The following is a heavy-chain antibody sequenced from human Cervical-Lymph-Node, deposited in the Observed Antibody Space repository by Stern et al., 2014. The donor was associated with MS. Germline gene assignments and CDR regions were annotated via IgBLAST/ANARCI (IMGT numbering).Heavy chain of an antibody. Sequence: VQLEASGAEVKKPGASVKVSCKASEYIFTGYFLTWVRQAPGQGLEWMGRMSPSSGGATYAENFRGRVLLTRDTSITTAYRELSGLKADDTAVYYWVRDGRCQYKSSARMGSAFDIWGQGTMVTVSS. CDR1: EYIFTGYF. V-gene: IGHV1-2*06. J-gene: IGHJ3*02. CDR3: VRDGRCQYKSSARMGSAFDI. CDR2: MSPSSGGA. D-gene: IGHD2-2*01.